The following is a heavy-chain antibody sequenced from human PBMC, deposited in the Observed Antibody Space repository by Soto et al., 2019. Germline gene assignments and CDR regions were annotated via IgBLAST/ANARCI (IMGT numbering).Heavy chain of an antibody. CDR3: ATDVSYCSGGSCAFDY. D-gene: IGHD2-15*01. CDR2: FDPEDGET. CDR1: GYTLTELS. J-gene: IGHJ4*02. V-gene: IGHV1-24*01. Sequence: ASVKVSCKVSGYTLTELSMHWVRQAPGKGLEWMGGFDPEDGETIYAQKFQGRVTMTEDTSTDTAYMELSSLRSEDTAVYYCATDVSYCSGGSCAFDYWGQGTLVTVSS.